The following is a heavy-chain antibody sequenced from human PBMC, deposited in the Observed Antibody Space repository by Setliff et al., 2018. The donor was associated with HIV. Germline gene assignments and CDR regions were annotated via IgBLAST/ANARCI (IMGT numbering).Heavy chain of an antibody. CDR1: DASISNYH. Sequence: PSETLSLTCTVSDASISNYHWSWIRQPPGKGLEWIGYIYIDGTPNYNPSLKSRVTIAVDTSKNQFSLQQNSVAAAETAVYYCARRRSGPQGWLLLNWFDAWGQGTLVTVSS. V-gene: IGHV4-59*08. D-gene: IGHD3-3*01. CDR2: IYIDGTP. J-gene: IGHJ5*02. CDR3: ARRRSGPQGWLLLNWFDA.